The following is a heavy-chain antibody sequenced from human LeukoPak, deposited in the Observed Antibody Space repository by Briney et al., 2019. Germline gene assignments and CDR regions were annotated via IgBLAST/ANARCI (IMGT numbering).Heavy chain of an antibody. CDR2: ISGSGGST. V-gene: IGHV3-23*01. D-gene: IGHD4-17*01. CDR1: GFTFSSYA. J-gene: IGHJ4*02. CDR3: AKGDYGDYITDIQANFDY. Sequence: GGSLRLSCVASGFTFSSYAMSWVRQAPGKGLEWVSAISGSGGSTYYADSVKGRFTISRDNSKNTLYLQMNSLRAEDTAVYYRAKGDYGDYITDIQANFDYWGQGTLVTVSS.